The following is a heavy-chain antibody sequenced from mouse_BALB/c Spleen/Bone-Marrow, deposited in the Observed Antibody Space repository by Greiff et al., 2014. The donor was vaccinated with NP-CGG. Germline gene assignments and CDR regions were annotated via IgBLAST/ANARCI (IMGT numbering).Heavy chain of an antibody. J-gene: IGHJ4*01. D-gene: IGHD2-3*01. CDR2: LTSGGNYT. V-gene: IGHV5-9-3*01. Sequence: VPLKESGGGLLKPGGPLKLSCAASGFTFRSYALSLVRPTPEKRLGWGATLTSGGNYTYYPDSVKGRITISRDNAKNTLYLQMSSLRSEDTAMYYCARRQIYDGYYYARDYWGQGTSVTVSS. CDR1: GFTFRSYA. CDR3: ARRQIYDGYYYARDY.